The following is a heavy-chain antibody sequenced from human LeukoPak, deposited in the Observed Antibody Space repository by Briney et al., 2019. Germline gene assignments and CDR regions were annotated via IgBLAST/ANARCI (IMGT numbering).Heavy chain of an antibody. J-gene: IGHJ4*02. V-gene: IGHV1-46*01. D-gene: IGHD5-12*01. CDR3: ARGVPTSRIGAGRFDY. Sequence: ASVKVSCKAFGYSLTNYYVHWVRQAPGQGLERMGEINPSGGSTSYAQKFQGRITVTRDTYTNTVYMDLSSLRSEDTATYYCARGVPTSRIGAGRFDYWGQGSLLTVAS. CDR1: GYSLTNYY. CDR2: INPSGGST.